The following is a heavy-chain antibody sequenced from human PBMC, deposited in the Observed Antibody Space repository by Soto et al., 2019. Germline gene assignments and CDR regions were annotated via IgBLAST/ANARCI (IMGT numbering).Heavy chain of an antibody. D-gene: IGHD3-9*01. Sequence: GGSLRLSCAASGFTFSSYGMHWVRQAPGKGLEWVAVISYDGSNKYYADSVKGRFTISRDNSKNTLYLQMNSLRAEDTAVYYCAKPYYGILTLPPDYWGQGTLVTVSS. V-gene: IGHV3-30*18. CDR1: GFTFSSYG. CDR2: ISYDGSNK. J-gene: IGHJ4*02. CDR3: AKPYYGILTLPPDY.